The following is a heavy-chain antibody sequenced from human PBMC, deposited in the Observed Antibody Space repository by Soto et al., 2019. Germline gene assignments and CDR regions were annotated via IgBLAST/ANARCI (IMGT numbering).Heavy chain of an antibody. CDR2: ISTYNSNT. V-gene: IGHV1-18*04. Sequence: QVQLVQSGGEVKKPGASVKVSCKASGYTFTNYGISWVRQSPGQGLEWLGWISTYNSNTNSAPRLQCRLTMTTATSSSTAYMELRSLTSDDTAVYYCARDERDSCSGGDCFYFDYWGQGTLVTVSS. CDR1: GYTFTNYG. D-gene: IGHD2-21*02. J-gene: IGHJ4*02. CDR3: ARDERDSCSGGDCFYFDY.